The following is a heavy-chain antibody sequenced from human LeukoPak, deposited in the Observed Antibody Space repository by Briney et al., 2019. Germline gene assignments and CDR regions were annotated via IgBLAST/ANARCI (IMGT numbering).Heavy chain of an antibody. Sequence: PGGSLRLSCAASGFTFDDYAMHWVRQAPGKGLEWIGRIHTSGSTNYNPSLKSRVTMSVDTSKNQFSLKLSSVTAADTAVYYCAGGYYYGSGSYSYMDVWGKGTTVTISS. V-gene: IGHV4-4*07. CDR1: GFTFDDYA. D-gene: IGHD3-10*01. CDR2: IHTSGST. CDR3: AGGYYYGSGSYSYMDV. J-gene: IGHJ6*03.